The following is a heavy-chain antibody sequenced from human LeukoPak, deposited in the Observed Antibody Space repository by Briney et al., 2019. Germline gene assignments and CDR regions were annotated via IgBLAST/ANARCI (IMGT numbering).Heavy chain of an antibody. V-gene: IGHV3-23*01. CDR2: ISGSGDTT. Sequence: GGTLRLSCAASGFTFSSYAMSWVRQAPGKGLEWVSGISGSGDTTYYAESVKGRFTISRDNSKNTLYLQMKSLRVEDTAVYYCAAVTTLDYWGKGTTVTVSS. D-gene: IGHD4-17*01. J-gene: IGHJ6*04. CDR1: GFTFSSYA. CDR3: AAVTTLDY.